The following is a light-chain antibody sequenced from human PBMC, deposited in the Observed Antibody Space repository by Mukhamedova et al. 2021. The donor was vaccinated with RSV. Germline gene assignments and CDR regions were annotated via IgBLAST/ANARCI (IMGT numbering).Light chain of an antibody. Sequence: MGSQSVSSNYLAWYQQTPGQAPRLLIYGASSRATGIPDRFSSSGSGTDFTLTISRLEPEDFAVYYCQQYGSSPYTFGQGTKLEI. CDR1: QSVSSNY. CDR2: GAS. J-gene: IGKJ2*01. CDR3: QQYGSSPYT. V-gene: IGKV3-20*01.